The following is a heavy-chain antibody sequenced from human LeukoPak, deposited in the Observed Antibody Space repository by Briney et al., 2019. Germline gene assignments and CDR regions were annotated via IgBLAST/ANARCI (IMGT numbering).Heavy chain of an antibody. J-gene: IGHJ4*02. D-gene: IGHD4-17*01. CDR2: IFSSGST. CDR3: ARGRAVTTGDDY. Sequence: SETLSLTCTVSGGSINNYWSWFRQPPGKGLEWIGRIFSSGSTVYHPSLKSRVTMSVDTSRNSFSLKLTSVPAADTAVYYCARGRAVTTGDDYWGQGTLVTVSS. V-gene: IGHV4-4*07. CDR1: GGSINNY.